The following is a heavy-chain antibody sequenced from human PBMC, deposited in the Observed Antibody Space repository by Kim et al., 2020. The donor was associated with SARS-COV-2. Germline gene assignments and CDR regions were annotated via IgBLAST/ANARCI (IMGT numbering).Heavy chain of an antibody. Sequence: GRFTISRANAKNSLYLQMNSLRAEDTAVYHCARDKFGSSGYYVYYYGMDVWGQGTKVTVSS. J-gene: IGHJ6*02. D-gene: IGHD3-22*01. V-gene: IGHV3-11*06. CDR3: ARDKFGSSGYYVYYYGMDV.